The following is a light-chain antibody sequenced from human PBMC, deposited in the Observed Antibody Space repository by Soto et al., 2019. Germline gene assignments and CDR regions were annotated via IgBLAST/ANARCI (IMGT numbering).Light chain of an antibody. CDR3: QQRAGSST. J-gene: IGKJ5*01. CDR2: GAS. V-gene: IGKV3D-15*01. Sequence: EIVMTQSPTILSVSPGERATLSCRASQSVSSNLAWYQQKPGQAPRLLIYGASSRATGIPDRFSGSGSGTDFTLTLSSLEPEDFAVYYCQQRAGSSTFGQGTRLEIK. CDR1: QSVSSN.